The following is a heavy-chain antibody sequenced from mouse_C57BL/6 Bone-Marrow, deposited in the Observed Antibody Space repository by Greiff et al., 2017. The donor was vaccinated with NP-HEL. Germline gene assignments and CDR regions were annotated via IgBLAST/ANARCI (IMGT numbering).Heavy chain of an antibody. D-gene: IGHD2-3*01. CDR3: ARHDGYYGDY. CDR1: GFTFSDYY. CDR2: ISNGGGST. J-gene: IGHJ2*01. V-gene: IGHV5-12*01. Sequence: EVMLVESGGGLVQPGGSLKLSCAASGFTFSDYYMYWVRQTPEKRLEWVAYISNGGGSTYYPDTVKGRFTISRDNAKNTLYLQMSRLKSEDTAMYYCARHDGYYGDYWGQGTTLTVSS.